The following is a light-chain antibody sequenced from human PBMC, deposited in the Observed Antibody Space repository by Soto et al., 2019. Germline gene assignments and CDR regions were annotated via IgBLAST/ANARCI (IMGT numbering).Light chain of an antibody. CDR3: QQYDDSPLT. Sequence: EVVLTQSPGTLSLSPGERATLSCRASQSITSIYLAWYQQKPGQAPRLLIYETSSRATGVPDRFSGSGSGTDFTLTINRLEPGDCAVYYCQQYDDSPLTFGGGTKVQI. J-gene: IGKJ4*01. CDR2: ETS. CDR1: QSITSIY. V-gene: IGKV3-20*01.